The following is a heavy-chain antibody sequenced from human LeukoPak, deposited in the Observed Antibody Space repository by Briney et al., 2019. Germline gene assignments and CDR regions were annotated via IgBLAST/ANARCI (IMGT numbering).Heavy chain of an antibody. CDR3: ARDTIRGGDRLDL. CDR1: GLIVSDNY. CDR2: SYLGGRT. Sequence: GGSLRLSCAACGLIVSDNYMSWVRQAAGKGVEGVSVSYLGGRTYYADSVRGGLTVSRDNSMNTLYLQMNSLRVDDTSIYYCARDTIRGGDRLDLWGQGTMVTVSS. V-gene: IGHV3-66*01. J-gene: IGHJ3*01. D-gene: IGHD5-12*01.